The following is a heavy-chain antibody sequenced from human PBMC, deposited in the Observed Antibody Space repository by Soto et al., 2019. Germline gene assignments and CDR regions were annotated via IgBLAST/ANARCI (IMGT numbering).Heavy chain of an antibody. D-gene: IGHD3-22*01. Sequence: PGGSLRLSCTGSGFTFTNAWMSWVRQSPGKGLEWVGRIKSKTDGGTTDYAAPVKGRFTISRDDSKNTLYLQMNSLETEDTAVYYCTTGRYSDNGNSYFSPLVWGHGTLVTVSS. V-gene: IGHV3-15*01. CDR2: IKSKTDGGTT. CDR3: TTGRYSDNGNSYFSPLV. J-gene: IGHJ4*01. CDR1: GFTFTNAW.